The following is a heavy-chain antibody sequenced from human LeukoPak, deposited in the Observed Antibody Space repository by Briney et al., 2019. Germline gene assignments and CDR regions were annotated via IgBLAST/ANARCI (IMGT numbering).Heavy chain of an antibody. Sequence: GASVKVSCKASGYTFTGYYMHWVRQAPGQGLEWMGWINPNSGGTNYAQKFQGWVTMTRDTSISTAYMELSRLRSDDTAVYYCARDSGVAGDYYYYGMDVWGQGTTVTVSS. CDR2: INPNSGGT. CDR1: GYTFTGYY. V-gene: IGHV1-2*04. CDR3: ARDSGVAGDYYYYGMDV. J-gene: IGHJ6*02. D-gene: IGHD6-19*01.